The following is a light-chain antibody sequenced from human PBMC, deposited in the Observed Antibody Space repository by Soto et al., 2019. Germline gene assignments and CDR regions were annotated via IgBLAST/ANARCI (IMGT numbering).Light chain of an antibody. J-gene: IGLJ3*02. Sequence: QSVLTQPPSASGTPGQRVTISCSGSSSNIGSNYVYWYQQLPGTAPKLLIYSNNQRPSGVPDRFSGSKSGTSASLAISGLRSEDEADYYCAAWDDSLSGWVFGGGTKGPS. CDR1: SSNIGSNY. CDR3: AAWDDSLSGWV. V-gene: IGLV1-47*02. CDR2: SNN.